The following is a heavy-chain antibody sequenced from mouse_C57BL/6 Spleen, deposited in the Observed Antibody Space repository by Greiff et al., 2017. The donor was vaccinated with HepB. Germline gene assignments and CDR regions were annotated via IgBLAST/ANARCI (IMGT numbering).Heavy chain of an antibody. CDR1: GYTFTSYW. Sequence: VQLQQSGAELVRPGSSVKLSCKASGYTFTSYWMHWVKQRPIQGLEWIGNIDPSDSETHYNQKFKDKATLTVDKSSSTAYMQLSSLTSEDSAVYYCARGGSNPHWYFDVWGTGTTVTVSS. CDR3: ARGGSNPHWYFDV. D-gene: IGHD1-1*01. CDR2: IDPSDSET. J-gene: IGHJ1*03. V-gene: IGHV1-52*01.